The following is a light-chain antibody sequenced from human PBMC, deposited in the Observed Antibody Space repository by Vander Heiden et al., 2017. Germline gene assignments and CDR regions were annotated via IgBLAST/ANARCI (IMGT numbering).Light chain of an antibody. CDR1: QSVRSNY. Sequence: NVLTQSPGTLSLSPGERATLSCRASQSVRSNYLAWYQQKPGQAPRLLIYGASSRATGIPDRFSGSGSGTDFTLTIRRLEPEDFAVYYCQQYCTSPPPFGQGTKVEIK. CDR3: QQYCTSPPP. J-gene: IGKJ1*01. V-gene: IGKV3-20*01. CDR2: GAS.